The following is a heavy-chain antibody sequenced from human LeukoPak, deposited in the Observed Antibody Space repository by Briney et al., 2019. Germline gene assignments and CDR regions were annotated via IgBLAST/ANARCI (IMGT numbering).Heavy chain of an antibody. CDR1: GFTVTNAR. D-gene: IGHD1-26*01. J-gene: IGHJ5*02. CDR3: STGGGTYSLGA. Sequence: PGGSLRLSCAASGFTVTNARMTWVRQTPGKGLEWVGHIQRKSDGETTDYAAPVKDRLTISRDDSKNTLYLQMNSLKTEDTAVYYCSTGGGTYSLGAWGQGTLVIVSS. V-gene: IGHV3-15*01. CDR2: IQRKSDGETT.